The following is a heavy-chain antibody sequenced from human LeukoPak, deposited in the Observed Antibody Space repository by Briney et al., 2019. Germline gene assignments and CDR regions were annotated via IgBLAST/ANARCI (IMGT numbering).Heavy chain of an antibody. CDR2: ICRDGRT. V-gene: IGHV3-66*01. CDR1: GLTVSVNF. CDR3: LGGTTVALP. J-gene: IGHJ5*02. Sequence: GGSLRLSCVASGLTVSVNFMSWVRQAPGKGLEWVSLICRDGRTYYADSVKGRFTISRDNSKNTLSLQVNSLRLEDTAVYYCLGGTTVALPWGQGTLVTVSS. D-gene: IGHD4-17*01.